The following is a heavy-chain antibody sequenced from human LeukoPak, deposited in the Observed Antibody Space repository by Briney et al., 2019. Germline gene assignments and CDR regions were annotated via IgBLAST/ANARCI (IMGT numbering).Heavy chain of an antibody. CDR2: IGSSGTTT. J-gene: IGHJ4*02. CDR3: ARMNYVSTGWGAPFDN. CDR1: GFTFSIYS. V-gene: IGHV3-48*04. Sequence: GGSLRLSCAASGFTFSIYSMNWVRQAPGRGLEWLSYIGSSGTTTYYADSVKGRFTISRDNAKNLLFLQMNSLRAEDTAVCYCARMNYVSTGWGAPFDNWGQGTLVTVSS. D-gene: IGHD1-7*01.